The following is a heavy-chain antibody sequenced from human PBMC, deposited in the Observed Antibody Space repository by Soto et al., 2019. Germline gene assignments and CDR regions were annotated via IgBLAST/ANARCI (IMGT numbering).Heavy chain of an antibody. V-gene: IGHV5-10-1*01. CDR3: ARRSCSGGSCYEGDYYYGMDV. CDR1: GYSFTIYW. CDR2: IDPSDSYT. J-gene: IGHJ6*02. D-gene: IGHD2-15*01. Sequence: GEPLKSSGKGSGYSFTIYWISRVRQMPGKGLERMGRIDPSDSYTNYSPSSQGHVTISADKSISTAYLQWSSLKASDTAMYYCARRSCSGGSCYEGDYYYGMDVWGQGTTVTVSS.